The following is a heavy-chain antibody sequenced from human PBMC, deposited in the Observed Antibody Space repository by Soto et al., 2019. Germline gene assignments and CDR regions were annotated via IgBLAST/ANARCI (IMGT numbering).Heavy chain of an antibody. J-gene: IGHJ4*02. CDR2: IYWDDDK. CDR1: GFSLSTSGAA. D-gene: IGHD3-10*01. CDR3: AHVSFFRGAHFDY. V-gene: IGHV2-5*02. Sequence: QITLKESGPTLMKPTQTLTLTCSFSGFSLSTSGAAVGWVRQPPGKALDWIALIYWDDDKRYSPSLKSRVTNTKDTSKNQVVLTMTNMSPVDTATYYCAHVSFFRGAHFDYWGPGTLVTVSS.